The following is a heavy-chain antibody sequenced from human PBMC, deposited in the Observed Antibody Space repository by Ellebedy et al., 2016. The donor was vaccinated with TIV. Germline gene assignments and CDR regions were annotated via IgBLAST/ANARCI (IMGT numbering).Heavy chain of an antibody. CDR1: GGTFISYA. D-gene: IGHD5-24*01. CDR2: IIPILAIA. V-gene: IGHV1-69*04. J-gene: IGHJ3*02. CDR3: ATERHVEMATILTDAFYI. Sequence: ASVKVSCKASGGTFISYAISWVRQAPGQGLEWMGRIIPILAIADYAQKFQGRVTITADKSTSTAYLELSSLRSEDTAVYYCATERHVEMATILTDAFYIWGQGTMVTVSS.